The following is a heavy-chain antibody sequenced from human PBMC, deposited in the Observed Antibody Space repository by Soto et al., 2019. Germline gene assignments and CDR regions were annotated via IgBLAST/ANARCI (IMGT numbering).Heavy chain of an antibody. CDR1: GGSVSSGSYY. V-gene: IGHV4-61*01. Sequence: PSETLSLTCTVSGGSVSSGSYYWSWIRQPPGKGLEWIGYIYYSGSTNYNPSLKSRVTISVDTSKNQFSLKLRSVTAADTAVYYCARSVWSRDYGESGLFDYWGQGTLVTVSS. CDR2: IYYSGST. J-gene: IGHJ4*02. D-gene: IGHD4-17*01. CDR3: ARSVWSRDYGESGLFDY.